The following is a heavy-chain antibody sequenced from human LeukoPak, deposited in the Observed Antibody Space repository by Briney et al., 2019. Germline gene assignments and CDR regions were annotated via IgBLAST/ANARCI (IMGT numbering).Heavy chain of an antibody. CDR2: ISAYNGNT. Sequence: ASVKVSCKASGYTFISYGINWVRQAPGQGLEWMGWISAYNGNTNYAQKFQGRVTLTTDTSATTAYMELRSLRSDDTAVYYCARDIGDVDTGDWFDSWGQGTLVTVSS. CDR3: ARDIGDVDTGDWFDS. J-gene: IGHJ5*01. D-gene: IGHD5-18*01. CDR1: GYTFISYG. V-gene: IGHV1-18*01.